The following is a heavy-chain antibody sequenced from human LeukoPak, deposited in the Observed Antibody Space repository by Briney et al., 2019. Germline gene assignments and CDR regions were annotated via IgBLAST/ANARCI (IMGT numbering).Heavy chain of an antibody. CDR1: GYTFTNYA. V-gene: IGHV1-18*01. J-gene: IGHJ4*02. CDR3: AREAGSGSWYPFDY. Sequence: GASVKVSCKASGYTFTNYAITWVRQAPGQGLEWMGWISAYDGSTNYAQKFQGRVTMTADPSTSTAYMELRSLRSDDTAVYYCAREAGSGSWYPFDYWDQGTLVTVSS. D-gene: IGHD6-13*01. CDR2: ISAYDGST.